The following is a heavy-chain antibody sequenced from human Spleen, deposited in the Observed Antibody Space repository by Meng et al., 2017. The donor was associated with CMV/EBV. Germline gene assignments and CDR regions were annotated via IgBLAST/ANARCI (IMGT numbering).Heavy chain of an antibody. V-gene: IGHV1-18*01. CDR1: GYTFTSYG. D-gene: IGHD6-19*01. Sequence: QVQLLQSGAEVKKPGASLKVSCKASGYTFTSYGISWVRQAPGQGLEWMGWISAYNGNTNYAQKLQGRVTMTTDTSTSTAYMELRSLRSDDTAVYYCARVRYSSGWYPGWFDPWGQGTLVTVSS. CDR3: ARVRYSSGWYPGWFDP. J-gene: IGHJ5*02. CDR2: ISAYNGNT.